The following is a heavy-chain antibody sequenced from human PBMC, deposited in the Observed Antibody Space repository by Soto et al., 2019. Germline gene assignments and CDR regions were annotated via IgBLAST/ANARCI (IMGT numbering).Heavy chain of an antibody. D-gene: IGHD3-10*01. CDR3: ARGSKDSYPGSRIFDF. CDR1: GLPHSSFA. CDR2: IYGSGRGI. V-gene: IGHV3-23*05. J-gene: IGHJ4*02. Sequence: EVQLLESGGGLVQPGGSLRLSCTASGLPHSSFAMMWVRQAPGKGLECVSGIYGSGRGIEYADSVKGRFTISRDNSKNTVYLQMSSLRADDSAVYFCARGSKDSYPGSRIFDFCGRGTLVTVSS.